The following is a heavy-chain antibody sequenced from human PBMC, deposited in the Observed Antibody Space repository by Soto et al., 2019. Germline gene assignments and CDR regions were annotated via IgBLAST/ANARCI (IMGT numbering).Heavy chain of an antibody. Sequence: EVQLVESGGGLVKPGGSLTLSYAASGFTFGNAWMNWVRQAPGKGLEWAGRIKSKTDAGTTDYAAPVKGRFTISRDDSKNTLYLQMNSLKTEDTAVYYCTTDHWFLPYDYYGMDVWGQGTTVTVSS. CDR2: IKSKTDAGTT. D-gene: IGHD3-10*01. V-gene: IGHV3-15*07. CDR1: GFTFGNAW. CDR3: TTDHWFLPYDYYGMDV. J-gene: IGHJ6*02.